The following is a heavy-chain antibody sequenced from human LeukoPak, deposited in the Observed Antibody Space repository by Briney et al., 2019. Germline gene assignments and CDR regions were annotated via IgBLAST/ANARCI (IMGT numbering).Heavy chain of an antibody. J-gene: IGHJ5*02. CDR1: GGSIRSSSYY. D-gene: IGHD3-9*01. Sequence: SETLSLTCTVSGGSIRSSSYYWGWIRQPPGKGLEWIGNIYYSGSTYYNPSLKSRVTISVDTSKNQFSLKLSSVTAADTAVYYCARSNYNVLTGYYMPNWLDPWGQGTLVTVSS. CDR2: IYYSGST. V-gene: IGHV4-39*07. CDR3: ARSNYNVLTGYYMPNWLDP.